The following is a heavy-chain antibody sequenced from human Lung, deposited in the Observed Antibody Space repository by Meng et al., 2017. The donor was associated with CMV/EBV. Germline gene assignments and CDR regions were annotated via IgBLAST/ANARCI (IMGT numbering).Heavy chain of an antibody. J-gene: IGHJ6*02. V-gene: IGHV3-21*01. CDR3: AREREELNTTFGVVTCSRDGMDV. CDR2: IRSSSRYI. CDR1: GFTFSRYS. D-gene: IGHD3-3*01. Sequence: GGSXRLXCAASGFTFSRYSMNWVRQAPGKGLEWVSSIRSSSRYIYYTDSVKCRFTISTDNAKTSLYLQMNSLRAEDTAVYYCAREREELNTTFGVVTCSRDGMDVWGQGXTVTVSS.